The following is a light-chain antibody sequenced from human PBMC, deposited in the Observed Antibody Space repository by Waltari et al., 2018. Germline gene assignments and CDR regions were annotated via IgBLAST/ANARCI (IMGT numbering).Light chain of an antibody. Sequence: QAALTQPRSVSGSPGQSVTISCTGTSSDIGGYNYGSWYQQHPGTAPKLMIYEVSKRPSGVSDRFSGSKSGNTASLTISGLQAEDEADYYCCSYAGSYTYDVFGSGTKLTVL. CDR3: CSYAGSYTYDV. J-gene: IGLJ6*01. CDR2: EVS. V-gene: IGLV2-11*01. CDR1: SSDIGGYNY.